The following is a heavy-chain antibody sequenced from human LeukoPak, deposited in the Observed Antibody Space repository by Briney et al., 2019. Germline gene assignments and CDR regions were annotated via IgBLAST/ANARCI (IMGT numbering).Heavy chain of an antibody. CDR2: INSDGSST. CDR1: GFTFSSYW. V-gene: IGHV3-74*01. J-gene: IGHJ3*02. CDR3: ARDSGRIQLWAYDAFDI. D-gene: IGHD5-18*01. Sequence: GGSLRLSCAASGFTFSSYWMHWVRQAPGKGLVWVSRINSDGSSTSYADPVKGRFTISRDNAKNTLYPQMNSLRAEDTAVYYCARDSGRIQLWAYDAFDIWGQGTMVTVSS.